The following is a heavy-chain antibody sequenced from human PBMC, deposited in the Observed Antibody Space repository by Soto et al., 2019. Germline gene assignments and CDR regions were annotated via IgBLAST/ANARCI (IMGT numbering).Heavy chain of an antibody. Sequence: GGSLRLSCAASGFTFSSYSMNWVRQAPGKGLEWVSSISSSSSYIYYADSAKGRFTISRDNAKNSLYLQMNSLRAEDTAVYYCAREGLVVVPAAIDDWGQGTLVTVSS. CDR1: GFTFSSYS. D-gene: IGHD2-2*01. CDR2: ISSSSSYI. CDR3: AREGLVVVPAAIDD. J-gene: IGHJ4*02. V-gene: IGHV3-21*01.